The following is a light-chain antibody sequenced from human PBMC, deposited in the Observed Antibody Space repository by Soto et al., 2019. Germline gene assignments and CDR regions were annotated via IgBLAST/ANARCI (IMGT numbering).Light chain of an antibody. V-gene: IGLV1-44*01. CDR3: AAWDDSLNGPV. Sequence: QSVLTQPPSASGTPGQRVTISCSGSSSNIGSNTVNWYQQLPGTAPKLLNYRNNQRPSGVPDRFSGSKSGTSASLAISGLQSEYEADYYCAAWDDSLNGPVFGGGTKLTVL. CDR1: SSNIGSNT. J-gene: IGLJ2*01. CDR2: RNN.